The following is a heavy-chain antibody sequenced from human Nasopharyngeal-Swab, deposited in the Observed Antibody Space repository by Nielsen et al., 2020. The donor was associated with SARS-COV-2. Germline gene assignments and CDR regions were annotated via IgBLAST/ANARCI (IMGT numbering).Heavy chain of an antibody. CDR3: ARDSYYYYGMDV. J-gene: IGHJ6*02. V-gene: IGHV3-74*01. CDR2: INSDGSST. CDR1: GFTFSSYW. Sequence: GGSLRLSCAASGFTFSSYWMHWVRQAPGKGLVWVSRINSDGSSTSYADFVKGRFTISRDNAKNTLYLQMNSLRAEDTAVYYCARDSYYYYGMDVWGQGTTVTVSS.